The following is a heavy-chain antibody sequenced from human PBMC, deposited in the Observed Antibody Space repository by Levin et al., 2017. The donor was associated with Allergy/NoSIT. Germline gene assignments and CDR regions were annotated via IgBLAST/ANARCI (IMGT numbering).Heavy chain of an antibody. V-gene: IGHV2-70*11. Sequence: RVSGPTLVKPTQTLTLTCTFSGFSLSTSGMCVSWIRQPPGKALEWLARIDWDDDEYYSTSLKTRLTISKDTSKNQVVLTMTNMDPVDTATYYCVRIIRPASYSGKPPYGYYFDYWGQGTLVTVSS. D-gene: IGHD4-23*01. CDR1: GFSLSTSGMC. CDR3: VRIIRPASYSGKPPYGYYFDY. J-gene: IGHJ4*02. CDR2: IDWDDDE.